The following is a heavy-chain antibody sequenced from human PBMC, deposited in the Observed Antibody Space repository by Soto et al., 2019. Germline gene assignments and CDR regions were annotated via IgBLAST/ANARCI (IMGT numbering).Heavy chain of an antibody. CDR3: TRSIITTAGTDAVDL. CDR2: INPSRGGT. CDR1: AYTFTSYY. V-gene: IGHV1-46*03. D-gene: IGHD6-13*01. Sequence: QVQLVQSGAEVKKPGASVRVSCKASAYTFTSYYVHWVRQAPGQGPEWMGMINPSRGGTDYAQKFQGRVTMTRDTSTTTVYMELSSLRSEDTAIYYCTRSIITTAGTDAVDLWGQGTWVTVSS. J-gene: IGHJ3*01.